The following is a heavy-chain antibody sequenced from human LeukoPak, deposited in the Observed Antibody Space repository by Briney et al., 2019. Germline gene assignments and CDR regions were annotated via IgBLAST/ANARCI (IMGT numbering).Heavy chain of an antibody. CDR3: ARSFRITMVRGPLQKVWFDP. V-gene: IGHV1-2*02. CDR2: INPNSGGT. D-gene: IGHD3-10*01. J-gene: IGHJ5*02. Sequence: ASVKHSCKASGYNFTDFYIQWMREAPGQGIEWMGWINPNSGGTHFAQKFQGRVTMARDTSISTAYMELNKLRSIDTAVYYCARSFRITMVRGPLQKVWFDPWGQGTAVIVSS. CDR1: GYNFTDFY.